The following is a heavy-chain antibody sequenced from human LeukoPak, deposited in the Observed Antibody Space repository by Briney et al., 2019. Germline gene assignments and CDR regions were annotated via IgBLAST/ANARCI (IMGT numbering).Heavy chain of an antibody. CDR3: ARGTLTWADDY. CDR2: INPSFNPGVDVT. J-gene: IGHJ4*02. V-gene: IGHV1-46*01. D-gene: IGHD1-14*01. Sequence: SVKVSCKASGYTFSSYHIHRVRQAPGQGLEWMGRINPSFNPGVDVTSYAQKFQGRITMTRDISTNTVYMELSSLTSEDTAVYYCARGTLTWADDYWGQGTLVTVSS. CDR1: GYTFSSYH.